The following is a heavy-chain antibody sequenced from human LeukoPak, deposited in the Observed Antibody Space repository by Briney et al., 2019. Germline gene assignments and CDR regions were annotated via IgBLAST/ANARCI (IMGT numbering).Heavy chain of an antibody. CDR3: ARDSGEKKIAAAGHGAFDI. D-gene: IGHD6-13*01. CDR2: ISSNGGST. J-gene: IGHJ3*02. Sequence: PGGSLRLSCAASGFTFSSYAMHWVRQAPGKGLEYVPAISSNGGSTYYANSVKGRFTISRDNSKNTLYLQMGSLRAEDMAVYYCARDSGEKKIAAAGHGAFDIWGQGTMVTVSS. V-gene: IGHV3-64*01. CDR1: GFTFSSYA.